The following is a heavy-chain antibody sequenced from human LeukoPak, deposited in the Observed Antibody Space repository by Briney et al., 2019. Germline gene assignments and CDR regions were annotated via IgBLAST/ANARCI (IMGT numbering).Heavy chain of an antibody. CDR1: GFTFGDYA. CDR2: IRSKAYGGTT. Sequence: GGSLRHSCTASGFTFGDYAMSWVRQAPGKGLEWVGFIRSKAYGGTTEYAASVKGRFTISRDDSKSIAYLQMNSLKTEDTAVYYCTRGGYDYESNYWGQGTLVTVSS. D-gene: IGHD4-17*01. V-gene: IGHV3-49*04. CDR3: TRGGYDYESNY. J-gene: IGHJ4*02.